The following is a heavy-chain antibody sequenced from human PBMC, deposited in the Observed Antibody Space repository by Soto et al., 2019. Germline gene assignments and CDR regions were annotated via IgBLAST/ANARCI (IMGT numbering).Heavy chain of an antibody. Sequence: SETLSLTCTVSGGSISSYYWSWIRQPPGKGLEWIGYIYYSGSTNYNPSLKSRVTISVDTSKNQFSLKLSSVTAADTAVYYCARGMGVDCSGGSCYPKPSYYYYYMDVWGKGTTVTVSS. CDR2: IYYSGST. J-gene: IGHJ6*03. V-gene: IGHV4-59*12. D-gene: IGHD2-15*01. CDR3: ARGMGVDCSGGSCYPKPSYYYYYMDV. CDR1: GGSISSYY.